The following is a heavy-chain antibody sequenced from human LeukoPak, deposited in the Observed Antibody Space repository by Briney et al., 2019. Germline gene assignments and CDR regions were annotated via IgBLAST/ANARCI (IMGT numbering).Heavy chain of an antibody. Sequence: GGSLRLSCAASGFTFSSYAMSWVRQAPGKGLEWVSAISGSGGSTYYADSVKGRFTISRDNSKNTLYLQMNSLRAEDTAVYYCARDQRLAGVFDYWGQGTLVTVSS. D-gene: IGHD6-19*01. CDR3: ARDQRLAGVFDY. V-gene: IGHV3-23*01. CDR1: GFTFSSYA. CDR2: ISGSGGST. J-gene: IGHJ4*02.